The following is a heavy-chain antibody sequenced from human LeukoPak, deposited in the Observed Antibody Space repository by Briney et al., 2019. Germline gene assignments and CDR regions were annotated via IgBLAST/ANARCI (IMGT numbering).Heavy chain of an antibody. CDR3: ARDRRYSTSPYDAFDI. D-gene: IGHD2-8*01. V-gene: IGHV4-4*07. CDR2: IYSSGSI. Sequence: SETLSLTCTVSGGSISGYYWSWIRQPPGKGLEWIGRIYSSGSINHNPSLKSRVTMSVDTSKNQFSLNLTSVSAADTAVYYCARDRRYSTSPYDAFDIWGQGTMVTVSS. CDR1: GGSISGYY. J-gene: IGHJ3*02.